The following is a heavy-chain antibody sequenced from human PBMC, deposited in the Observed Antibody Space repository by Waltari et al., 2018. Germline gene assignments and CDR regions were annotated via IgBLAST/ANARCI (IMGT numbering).Heavy chain of an antibody. Sequence: QVQLVQSGAEVKKPGASVKVSCKASGYTFTGYYMHWVRQAPGQGLEWMGRINPNSGGTKYSQKFQGRVTITRDTSASTAYMELSSLRSEDTAVYYCARDLRAAAAVEWGQGTLVTVSS. CDR1: GYTFTGYY. CDR2: INPNSGGT. D-gene: IGHD6-13*01. V-gene: IGHV1-2*06. J-gene: IGHJ4*02. CDR3: ARDLRAAAAVE.